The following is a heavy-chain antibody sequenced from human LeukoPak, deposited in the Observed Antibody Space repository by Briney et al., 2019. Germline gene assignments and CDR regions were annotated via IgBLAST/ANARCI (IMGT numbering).Heavy chain of an antibody. Sequence: SETLSLTCAVYGGPFSGYYWSWIRQPPGKGLEWIGEINHSGSTNYNPSLKSRVTISVDTSKNQFSLKLSSVTAADTAVYYCARTTEGYCRGRSCYSYYYYMDVWGKGTTVTVSS. CDR3: ARTTEGYCRGRSCYSYYYYMDV. J-gene: IGHJ6*03. D-gene: IGHD2-15*01. V-gene: IGHV4-34*01. CDR2: INHSGST. CDR1: GGPFSGYY.